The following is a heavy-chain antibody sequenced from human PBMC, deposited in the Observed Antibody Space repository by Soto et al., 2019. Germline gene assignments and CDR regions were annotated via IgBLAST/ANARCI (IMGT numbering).Heavy chain of an antibody. CDR3: ARVLTTTYNRFDP. J-gene: IGHJ5*02. V-gene: IGHV4-31*11. D-gene: IGHD4-17*01. CDR2: IYYRGTT. Sequence: QVQLQESGPGLVKPSQTLSLTCAVSGYSISSGVYYWSWIRQFPGKGLEWIGHIYYRGTTYYNPSLKSRLTIIVDTSKNQFSLMLHSVTAADTAVYYCARVLTTTYNRFDPCGQGTQVAVSS. CDR1: GYSISSGVYY.